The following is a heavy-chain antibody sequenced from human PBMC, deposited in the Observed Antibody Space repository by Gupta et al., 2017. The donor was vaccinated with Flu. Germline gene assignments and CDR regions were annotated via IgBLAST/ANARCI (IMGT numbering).Heavy chain of an antibody. CDR3: ARGGQYQLSRENY. Sequence: QVQRVESGGGVFQPGTCLRLSCGVSGFGFGSCGMHWVRQAPGKGLEWVAIIWYDGSNKYYADSVKGRFTISRDNSKNTLFLQMNSLRAEDTAVYYCARGGQYQLSRENYWGQGTLVTVSS. D-gene: IGHD2-2*01. V-gene: IGHV3-33*01. CDR2: IWYDGSNK. CDR1: GFGFGSCG. J-gene: IGHJ4*02.